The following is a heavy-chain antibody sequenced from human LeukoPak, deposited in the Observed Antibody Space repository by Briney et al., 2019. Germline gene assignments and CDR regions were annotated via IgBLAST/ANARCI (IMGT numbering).Heavy chain of an antibody. CDR1: GFSFSSYA. Sequence: GGSLRLSCVASGFSFSSYAMSWVRQAPGKGLEWVSAISGSGGSTYYADSVKGRFTISRDNSKNTLYLQMNSLRTEDTALYYCAKSMVSGSSHWYFDLWGRGTLVTVSS. CDR3: AKSMVSGSSHWYFDL. J-gene: IGHJ2*01. D-gene: IGHD3-10*01. V-gene: IGHV3-23*01. CDR2: ISGSGGST.